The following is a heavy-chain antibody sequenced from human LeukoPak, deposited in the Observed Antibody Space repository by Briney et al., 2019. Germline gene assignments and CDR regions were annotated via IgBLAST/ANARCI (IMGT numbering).Heavy chain of an antibody. J-gene: IGHJ5*02. CDR2: NNGDGGTT. CDR1: GFSLSGYW. Sequence: GGSLRLSCVASGFSLSGYWMYWVRQAPGKGLMYISRNNGDGGTTNYADVVKGRFTMSRDNVKNTLYLQMNSLRVEDTAVYYCARDPRNVGLAPWGQGTLVTVSS. CDR3: ARDPRNVGLAP. D-gene: IGHD2-15*01. V-gene: IGHV3-74*01.